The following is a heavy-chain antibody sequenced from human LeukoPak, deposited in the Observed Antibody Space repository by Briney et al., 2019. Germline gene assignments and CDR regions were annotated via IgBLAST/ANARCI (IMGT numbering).Heavy chain of an antibody. Sequence: GASVKVSCKASGYTFTSYDINWVRQATGQGLEWMGWISAYNGNTNYAQKLQGRVTMTTDTSTSTAYMELRSLRSDDTAVYYCARAMAVAGTGHDYWGQGTLVTVSS. D-gene: IGHD6-19*01. CDR3: ARAMAVAGTGHDY. V-gene: IGHV1-18*01. J-gene: IGHJ4*02. CDR2: ISAYNGNT. CDR1: GYTFTSYD.